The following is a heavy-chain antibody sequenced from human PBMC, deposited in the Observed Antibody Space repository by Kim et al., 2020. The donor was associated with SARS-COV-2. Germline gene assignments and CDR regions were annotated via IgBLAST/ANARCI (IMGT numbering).Heavy chain of an antibody. J-gene: IGHJ5*02. Sequence: VKGRFTISRDDAKNSLYLQLNSLRVEDTAVYYCARVVQGYCSGGSCYFDPWGQGTLVTVSS. CDR3: ARVVQGYCSGGSCYFDP. V-gene: IGHV3-11*06. D-gene: IGHD2-15*01.